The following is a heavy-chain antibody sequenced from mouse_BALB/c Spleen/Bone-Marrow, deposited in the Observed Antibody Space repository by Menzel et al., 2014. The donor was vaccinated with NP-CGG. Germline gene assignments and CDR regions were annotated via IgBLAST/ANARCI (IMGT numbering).Heavy chain of an antibody. J-gene: IGHJ4*01. Sequence: VQLQQSGAELVKPGASVMLSCTASGFNIKDTYMYWVKQRPEQGLEWIGRIDPANGNTKYDPKFQGKATITADTSSNTAYLQLSSLTSEDTAVYYCARYRYYGSSYAMDYWGQGTSVIVSS. D-gene: IGHD1-1*01. CDR2: IDPANGNT. V-gene: IGHV14-3*02. CDR1: GFNIKDTY. CDR3: ARYRYYGSSYAMDY.